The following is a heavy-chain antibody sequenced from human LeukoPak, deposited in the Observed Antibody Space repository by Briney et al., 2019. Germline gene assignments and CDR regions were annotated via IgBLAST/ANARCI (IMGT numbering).Heavy chain of an antibody. CDR2: IKQDGSEK. CDR1: GFTFSSYW. D-gene: IGHD3-3*01. J-gene: IGHJ4*02. Sequence: PGGSLRLSCAASGFTFSSYWMSWVRQAPGKGLEWVANIKQDGSEKYYVDSVKGRFTISRDNAKNSLYLRMNSLRAEDTAVYYCASANYDFWSGYFWGQGTLVTVSS. V-gene: IGHV3-7*03. CDR3: ASANYDFWSGYF.